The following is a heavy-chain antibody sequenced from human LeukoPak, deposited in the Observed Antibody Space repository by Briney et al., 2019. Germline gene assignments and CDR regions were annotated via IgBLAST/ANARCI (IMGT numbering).Heavy chain of an antibody. V-gene: IGHV3-21*01. CDR1: GFTFSSYS. J-gene: IGHJ4*02. D-gene: IGHD2-2*03. CDR2: ISSSSSYI. Sequence: PGGSLRLSCAASGFTFSSYSMNWVRQAPGKGLEWVSSISSSSSYIYYAGSVKGRFTISRDNAKNSLYLQMNSLRAEDTAVYYCASYGYCSSTSCYNFDYWGQGTLVTVSS. CDR3: ASYGYCSSTSCYNFDY.